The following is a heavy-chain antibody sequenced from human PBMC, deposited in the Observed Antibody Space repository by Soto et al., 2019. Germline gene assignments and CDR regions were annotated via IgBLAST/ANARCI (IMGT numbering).Heavy chain of an antibody. CDR3: ARGGGVGVAGSAAFDM. J-gene: IGHJ3*02. Sequence: QLHLVQSGAVVKKPGASVTVSCSASGYPVTAYYMHWVRQAPGRGLEWMGGINPATGAAKYTQTLQGRVTMTRASSTSTVFMELRGLTSEDTAVFYWARGGGVGVAGSAAFDMWGQGTLVTVSS. D-gene: IGHD3-3*01. CDR1: GYPVTAYY. V-gene: IGHV1-2*02. CDR2: INPATGAA.